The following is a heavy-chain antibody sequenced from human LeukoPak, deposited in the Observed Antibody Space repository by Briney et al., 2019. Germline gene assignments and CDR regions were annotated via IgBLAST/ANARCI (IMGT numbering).Heavy chain of an antibody. CDR1: GYTFTSYY. V-gene: IGHV1-46*01. CDR3: ARAYYYESSGSPGGCDY. CDR2: INPSGGST. J-gene: IGHJ4*02. D-gene: IGHD3-22*01. Sequence: GASVKVSCKASGYTFTSYYMHWVRQAPGQGLEWMGIINPSGGSTSYAQKFQGRVTMTRDTSTSTVYMELSSLRSEDTAVYYCARAYYYESSGSPGGCDYWGQGTLVTVSS.